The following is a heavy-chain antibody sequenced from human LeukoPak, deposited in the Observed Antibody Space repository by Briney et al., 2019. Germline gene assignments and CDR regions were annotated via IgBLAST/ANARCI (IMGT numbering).Heavy chain of an antibody. CDR3: ARDPRDSSSSFWFDP. CDR1: GFTFSSYG. D-gene: IGHD6-6*01. CDR2: IWYDGSNK. Sequence: GGSLRLSCAASGFTFSSYGMHWVRQAPGKGLEWVAVIWYDGSNKYYADSVKGRFTISRDNSKNTLYLQMNSLRAEDTAVYYCARDPRDSSSSFWFDPWGQGTLVTVSS. J-gene: IGHJ5*02. V-gene: IGHV3-33*01.